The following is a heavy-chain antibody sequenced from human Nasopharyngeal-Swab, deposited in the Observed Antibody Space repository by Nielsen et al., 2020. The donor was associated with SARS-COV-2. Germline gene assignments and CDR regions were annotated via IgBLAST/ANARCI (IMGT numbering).Heavy chain of an antibody. J-gene: IGHJ4*02. CDR2: IRSKAYGGTK. V-gene: IGHV3-49*03. CDR1: GFTFGDYA. CDR3: TRRAIEYDYVWGSYRYAFDY. D-gene: IGHD3-16*02. Sequence: GGSLRLSCTASGFTFGDYALSWFRQAPGKGLEWVGFIRSKAYGGTKESPASVKGRFTISRDDSKSIAYLQMNSLKTEDTAVYYCTRRAIEYDYVWGSYRYAFDYWGQRAMVTVSS.